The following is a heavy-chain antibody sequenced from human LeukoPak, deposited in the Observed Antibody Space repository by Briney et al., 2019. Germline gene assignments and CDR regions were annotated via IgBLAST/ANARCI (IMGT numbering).Heavy chain of an antibody. D-gene: IGHD3-10*01. V-gene: IGHV4-34*01. Sequence: SETLSLTCAVYGGSFSGYYWSWIRQLPGKGLEWIGEINHSGSTNYNPSLKSRVTISVDTSKNQFSLKLSSVTAADTAVYYCARTELNYGSGSYPFDYWGQGTLVTVSS. CDR2: INHSGST. J-gene: IGHJ4*02. CDR1: GGSFSGYY. CDR3: ARTELNYGSGSYPFDY.